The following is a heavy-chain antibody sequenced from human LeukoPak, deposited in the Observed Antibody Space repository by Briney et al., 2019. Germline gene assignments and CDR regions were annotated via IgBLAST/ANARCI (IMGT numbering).Heavy chain of an antibody. Sequence: GGSVRLSCAGSGFSFGSYPMSWVRQAPGKGLEWVSSISDFVDNTYYADSVKGRFTISRDNSEKSLYLQMSSLRVEDTAVYYCAKMPVSYSSGWSNFDYWGQGTLVTVSS. J-gene: IGHJ4*02. CDR1: GFSFGSYP. CDR3: AKMPVSYSSGWSNFDY. D-gene: IGHD6-19*01. CDR2: ISDFVDNT. V-gene: IGHV3-23*01.